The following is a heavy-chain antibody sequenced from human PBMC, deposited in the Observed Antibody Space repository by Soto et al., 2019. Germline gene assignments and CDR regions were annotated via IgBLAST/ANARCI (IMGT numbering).Heavy chain of an antibody. CDR2: LYNTGST. D-gene: IGHD2-21*02. J-gene: IGHJ3*01. Sequence: ETLSLTCTVSDGSISRDYWSWVRQPPGKGLEWIGYLYNTGSTIYNPSLKSRVTISVDTSKNQFSLKMNSVTAADTAVYYCARDLWGYCGGDCYPLEFWSQGT. CDR3: ARDLWGYCGGDCYPLEF. V-gene: IGHV4-59*01. CDR1: DGSISRDY.